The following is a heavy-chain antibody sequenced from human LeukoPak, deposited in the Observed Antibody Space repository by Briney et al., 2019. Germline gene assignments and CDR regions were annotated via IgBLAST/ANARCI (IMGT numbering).Heavy chain of an antibody. Sequence: PGGSLRLSCAASGFTFSSYWMSWVRQAPGKGLEWVANINQDGSEKYYVDSVKGRFTISTDNAKNSLYLQMNSLRAEGTAVYYCARGIAARPVGFDYWGQGTLVTVSS. CDR2: INQDGSEK. V-gene: IGHV3-7*01. J-gene: IGHJ4*02. CDR1: GFTFSSYW. D-gene: IGHD6-6*01. CDR3: ARGIAARPVGFDY.